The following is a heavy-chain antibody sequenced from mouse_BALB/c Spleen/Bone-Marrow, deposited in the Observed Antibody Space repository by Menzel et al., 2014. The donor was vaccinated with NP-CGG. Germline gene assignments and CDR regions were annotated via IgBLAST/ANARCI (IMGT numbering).Heavy chain of an antibody. CDR1: GYTFXNYW. CDR2: IYPGGGYT. D-gene: IGHD3-3*01. CDR3: ARGHYFDY. J-gene: IGHJ2*01. V-gene: IGHV1-63*02. Sequence: VKLMESGAELVRPGTSVKMSCKAAGYTFXNYWIGWVKQRPGHGPEWIGDIYPGGGYTNYNEKFKGKATLTADTSSSTAYMQLGSLTSEDSAIYYCARGHYFDYWGQGTTLTVSS.